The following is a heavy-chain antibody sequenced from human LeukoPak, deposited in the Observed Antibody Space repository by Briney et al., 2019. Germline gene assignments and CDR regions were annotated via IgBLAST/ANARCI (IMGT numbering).Heavy chain of an antibody. Sequence: GGSLRLSCAASGFTVGSSYMSWVRQAPGKGLERVSIIYGGGKTYYADSVKGRFTISRDNSKNTLYLQMNSLRPEDAAVYYCARDVVIGASYDYGDYVPFQHWGQGTLVTVSS. CDR2: IYGGGKT. V-gene: IGHV3-53*05. J-gene: IGHJ1*01. CDR3: ARDVVIGASYDYGDYVPFQH. D-gene: IGHD4-17*01. CDR1: GFTVGSSY.